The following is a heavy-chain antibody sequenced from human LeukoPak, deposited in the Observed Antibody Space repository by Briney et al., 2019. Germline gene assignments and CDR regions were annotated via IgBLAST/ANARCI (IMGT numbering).Heavy chain of an antibody. Sequence: GGSLRLSCAASGFTFSTYFINWVRQAPGKGLEWVSSISGSGTYIYYADSVKGRFTISRDNAKNSLYLQMNSLRAEDTAVYYCARAQQGPLDYWGQGTLVTVSS. CDR1: GFTFSTYF. V-gene: IGHV3-21*06. CDR3: ARAQQGPLDY. J-gene: IGHJ4*02. CDR2: ISGSGTYI.